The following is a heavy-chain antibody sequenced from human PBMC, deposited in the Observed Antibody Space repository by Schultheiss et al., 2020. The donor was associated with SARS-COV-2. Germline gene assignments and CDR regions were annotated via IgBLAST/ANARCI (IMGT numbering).Heavy chain of an antibody. CDR1: GGSFSGYY. D-gene: IGHD6-13*01. CDR2: INHSGST. CDR3: ARWGRIAAAGFDY. Sequence: SETLSLTCAVYGGSFSGYYWSWIRQPPGKGLEWIGEINHSGSTNYNPSLKSLVTISVDTSKNQFSLKLSSVTAADTAVYYCARWGRIAAAGFDYWGQGTLVTVSS. J-gene: IGHJ4*02. V-gene: IGHV4-34*01.